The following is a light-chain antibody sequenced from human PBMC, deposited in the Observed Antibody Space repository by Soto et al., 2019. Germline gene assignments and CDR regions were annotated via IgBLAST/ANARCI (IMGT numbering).Light chain of an antibody. V-gene: IGKV3-20*01. CDR2: GAY. J-gene: IGKJ2*02. Sequence: EIVLTQSPGTLSLSPGERATLSCRASQSVSSSYLAWYQQKPGQAPRLLIYGAYSRATGIPDRFSGSGSGTDFTLTISRLEPEDFAVYYCQQYGSSPLMCTFGQGTKLEIK. CDR1: QSVSSSY. CDR3: QQYGSSPLMCT.